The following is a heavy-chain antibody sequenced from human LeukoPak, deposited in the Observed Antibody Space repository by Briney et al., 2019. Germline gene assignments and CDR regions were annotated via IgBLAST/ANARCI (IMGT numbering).Heavy chain of an antibody. V-gene: IGHV3-23*01. CDR3: AKVRSSGR. J-gene: IGHJ4*02. D-gene: IGHD6-6*01. CDR1: GGSFSGYY. CDR2: ISGSGGST. Sequence: ETLSLTCAVYGGSFSGYYWSWIRQPPGKGLEWVSAISGSGGSTYYADSVKGRFTISRDNSKNTLYLQMNSLRAEDTAVYYCAKVRSSGRWGQGTLVTVSS.